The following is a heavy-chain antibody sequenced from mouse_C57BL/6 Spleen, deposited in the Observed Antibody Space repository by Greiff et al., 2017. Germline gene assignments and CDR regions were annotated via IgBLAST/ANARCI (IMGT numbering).Heavy chain of an antibody. J-gene: IGHJ3*01. CDR1: GFNIKDYY. V-gene: IGHV14-2*01. Sequence: VQLQQSGAELVKPGASVKLSCTASGFNIKDYYMHWVKQRPEQGLEWIGRIDPEDGETKYAPKFKGKATITADTSSNTAYLQLSSLTSEDTAVYYCALTGGSSQFAYWGQGTLVTVSA. CDR3: ALTGGSSQFAY. CDR2: IDPEDGET. D-gene: IGHD1-1*01.